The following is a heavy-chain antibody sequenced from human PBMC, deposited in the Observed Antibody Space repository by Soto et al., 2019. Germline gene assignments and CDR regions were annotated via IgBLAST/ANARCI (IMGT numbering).Heavy chain of an antibody. CDR2: IYYSGST. V-gene: IGHV4-59*08. D-gene: IGHD2-15*01. CDR3: ARLVDYCSGGSCSNWFDP. J-gene: IGHJ5*02. CDR1: GGYISSYY. Sequence: SETLSLTCTASGGYISSYYWSWIRQPPGKGLEWIGYIYYSGSTNYNPSLKSRVTISVDTSKNQFSLKLSSVTAADTAVYYCARLVDYCSGGSCSNWFDPWGQGTLVTVSS.